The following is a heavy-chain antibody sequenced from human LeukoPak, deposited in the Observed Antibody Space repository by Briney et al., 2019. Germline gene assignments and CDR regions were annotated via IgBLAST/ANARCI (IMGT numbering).Heavy chain of an antibody. D-gene: IGHD6-13*01. CDR3: ASGRGIAAAGKVSGWFDP. Sequence: PSETLSLTCTVSGGSISSTGYYWGWIRQPPGKGLEWIGSIYYSGSTYDNPSLKSRVTISVDKSKNQFSLKLSSVTAADTAVYYCASGRGIAAAGKVSGWFDPWGQGTLVTVSS. CDR1: GGSISSTGYY. V-gene: IGHV4-39*01. CDR2: IYYSGST. J-gene: IGHJ5*02.